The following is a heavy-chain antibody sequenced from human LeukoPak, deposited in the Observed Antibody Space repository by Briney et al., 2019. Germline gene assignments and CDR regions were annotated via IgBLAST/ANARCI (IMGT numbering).Heavy chain of an antibody. D-gene: IGHD4-11*01. V-gene: IGHV1-2*02. J-gene: IGHJ4*02. CDR2: INPNSGET. Sequence: ASVKVSCKTSGDTFTDYYIHWVRQPPGQGLEWMGWINPNSGETNSAQKFRGRVTMTGDTSISTAYMELRRVTSDDTAVYYCARDRDYSNTERGFDYWGQGTLVTVSS. CDR3: ARDRDYSNTERGFDY. CDR1: GDTFTDYY.